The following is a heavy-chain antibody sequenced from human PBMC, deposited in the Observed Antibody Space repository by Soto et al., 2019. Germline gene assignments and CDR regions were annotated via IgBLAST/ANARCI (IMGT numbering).Heavy chain of an antibody. CDR3: AKGSYSGSHPDFEY. V-gene: IGHV3-30*18. CDR1: GFTFSSYS. CDR2: ISYDGSNK. J-gene: IGHJ4*02. Sequence: LRLSCSASGFTFSSYSMYLVRQAPGKGLEWVTVISYDGSNKYYADSVKGRFTISRDNSKNTLYLQMNSLRAEDTAVYYCAKGSYSGSHPDFEYWRQGRLFTVSS. D-gene: IGHD1-26*01.